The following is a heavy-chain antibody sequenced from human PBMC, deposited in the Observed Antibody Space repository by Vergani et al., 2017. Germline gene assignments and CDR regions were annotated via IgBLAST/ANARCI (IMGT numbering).Heavy chain of an antibody. J-gene: IGHJ6*03. CDR2: MNPNSGNT. D-gene: IGHD5-24*01. CDR3: ARLSRDGYNFAGYYYYYYMDV. CDR1: GYTFTSYD. Sequence: QVQLVQSGAAVKKPGASVKVSCKASGYTFTSYDINWVRPATGQGLEWMGWMNPNSGNTGYAQKFQGRVTMTRNTAISTAYMELSSLRSEDTAVYYCARLSRDGYNFAGYYYYYYMDVWGKGTTVTVSS. V-gene: IGHV1-8*02.